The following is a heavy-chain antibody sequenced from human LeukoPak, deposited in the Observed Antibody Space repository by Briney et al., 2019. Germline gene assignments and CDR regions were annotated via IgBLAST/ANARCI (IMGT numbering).Heavy chain of an antibody. J-gene: IGHJ4*02. CDR3: ARYSSSSTFFEY. CDR1: GGSFSGYY. D-gene: IGHD6-6*01. V-gene: IGHV4-34*01. Sequence: PSETLSLTCAVYGGSFSGYYWNWIRQPPGKGLEWIGEINHSVSTNYNPSLKSRVTISVDTSKNQFSLKLSSVTAADTAVYYCARYSSSSTFFEYWGQGTLVTVSS. CDR2: INHSVST.